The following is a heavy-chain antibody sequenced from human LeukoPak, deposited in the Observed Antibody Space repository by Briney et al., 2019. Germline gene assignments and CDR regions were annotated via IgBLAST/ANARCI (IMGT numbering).Heavy chain of an antibody. CDR2: IADDGGVK. D-gene: IGHD3-3*01. V-gene: IGHV3-30*03. Sequence: GGSLRLSCVASGITFSRHGMEWVRQAPGKGLEWVAVIADDGGVKQYADSVKGRFTVSRDKSKSTLYLQMNGLSVEDTAIYYCAREATWGEWYFDHWGQGTPVTVSS. J-gene: IGHJ4*02. CDR1: GITFSRHG. CDR3: AREATWGEWYFDH.